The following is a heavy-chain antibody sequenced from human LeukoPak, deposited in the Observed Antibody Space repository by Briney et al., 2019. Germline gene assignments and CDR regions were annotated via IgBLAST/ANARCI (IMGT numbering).Heavy chain of an antibody. V-gene: IGHV1-46*01. Sequence: GASVKVSCKASGYTFTNYYMHWVRQAPGQGLEWLRVFNPSGGSTSYAQKFQGRVTMTRDTSTSTVYMELSSLRSEDAAVYYCARVRDGYNDAFDIWGQGTMVTVSS. CDR3: ARVRDGYNDAFDI. CDR2: FNPSGGST. D-gene: IGHD5-24*01. J-gene: IGHJ3*02. CDR1: GYTFTNYY.